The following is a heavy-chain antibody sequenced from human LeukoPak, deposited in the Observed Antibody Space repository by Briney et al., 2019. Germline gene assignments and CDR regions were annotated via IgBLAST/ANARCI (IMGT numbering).Heavy chain of an antibody. CDR2: IIPIFGTA. Sequence: SVRVSCKASGGTFSSYAISWVRQAPGQGLEWMGGIIPIFGTANYAQKFQGRVTITADKSTSTAYMELSSLRSEDTAVYYCARAAGYSYGNDYWGQGTLVTVSS. CDR1: GGTFSSYA. V-gene: IGHV1-69*06. D-gene: IGHD5-18*01. CDR3: ARAAGYSYGNDY. J-gene: IGHJ4*02.